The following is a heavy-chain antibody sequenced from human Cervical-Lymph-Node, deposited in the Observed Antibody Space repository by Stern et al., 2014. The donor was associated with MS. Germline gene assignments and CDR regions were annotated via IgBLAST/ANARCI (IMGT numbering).Heavy chain of an antibody. CDR3: ARARVGDYARSPHLDS. CDR1: GFTFSHYS. V-gene: IGHV3-21*01. J-gene: IGHJ4*02. Sequence: EVQLVESGGGLVKPGESLRLSCDASGFTFSHYSINWVRQAPGKGLEWISSISNNSTHTCYAASVEGRFTISRDSAKDSVSLHMVSLRAEDTAVYYCARARVGDYARSPHLDSWGQGTLVTVSS. CDR2: ISNNSTHT. D-gene: IGHD4-17*01.